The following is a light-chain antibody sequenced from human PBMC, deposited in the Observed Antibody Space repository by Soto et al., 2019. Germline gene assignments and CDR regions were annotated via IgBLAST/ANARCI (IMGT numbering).Light chain of an antibody. Sequence: ENVLTQSPGTVSLSPGDRVTLSCRASQSLNSNFLAWYQQKPGQAPRLLIFDASSRASGIPDRSTGSGSGTDFTLTINSLEPEDFAVYYCQQYDSSPGTFGQGTKVDIK. V-gene: IGKV3-20*01. CDR3: QQYDSSPGT. CDR2: DAS. CDR1: QSLNSNF. J-gene: IGKJ1*01.